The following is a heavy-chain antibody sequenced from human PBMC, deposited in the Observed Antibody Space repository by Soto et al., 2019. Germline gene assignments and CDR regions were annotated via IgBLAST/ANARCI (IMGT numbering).Heavy chain of an antibody. D-gene: IGHD3-10*01. CDR2: IYYSGST. J-gene: IGHJ4*02. CDR3: ATWTPRGEDLFDY. CDR1: GGSISSSSYY. V-gene: IGHV4-39*01. Sequence: SETLSLTCTVSGGSISSSSYYWGWIRQPPGKGLEWIGSIYYSGSTYYNPSLKSRVTISVDTSKNQFSLKLSSVTAADTAVYYCATWTPRGEDLFDYWGQGTLVTVSS.